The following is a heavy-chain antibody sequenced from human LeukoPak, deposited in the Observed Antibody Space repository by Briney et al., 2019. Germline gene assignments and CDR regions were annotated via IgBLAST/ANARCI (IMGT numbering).Heavy chain of an antibody. Sequence: PSETLSLTCTVSGGSISSYYWSWIRQPPGKGLEWIGYIYYSGSTNYNPSLKSRVTISVDTSKNQFSLKLSSVTAADTAVYYCARDHTTLWAFDIWGQGTMVTVSS. CDR3: ARDHTTLWAFDI. CDR2: IYYSGST. CDR1: GGSISSYY. V-gene: IGHV4-59*01. J-gene: IGHJ3*02. D-gene: IGHD2-21*01.